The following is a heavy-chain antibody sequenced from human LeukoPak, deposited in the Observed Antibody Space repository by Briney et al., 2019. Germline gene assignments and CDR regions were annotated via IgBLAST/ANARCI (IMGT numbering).Heavy chain of an antibody. D-gene: IGHD5-24*01. CDR1: GGSISSSSYY. Sequence: SQTLCLTCTVSGGSISSSSYYWGWIRQPPGKGLEWIGSIYYSGRTYYNPSLKSRVTISVDTSKNQFSLKLSSVTAADTAVYYCAREEMAGALTYMDVWGKGTTVTVSS. J-gene: IGHJ6*03. CDR2: IYYSGRT. CDR3: AREEMAGALTYMDV. V-gene: IGHV4-39*07.